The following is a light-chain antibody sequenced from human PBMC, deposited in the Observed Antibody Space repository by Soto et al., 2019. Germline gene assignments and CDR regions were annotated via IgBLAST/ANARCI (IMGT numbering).Light chain of an antibody. Sequence: EIVLTQSPGTLSLSPGERATLSCRASQSVSSNYLAWYQQNFGQAPRLLIYGASNRATGIPDRFSGSGSGTDFTLTISRLEPEDFAVYYCQQYGSSRLTFGGGTKVEIK. V-gene: IGKV3-20*01. CDR1: QSVSSNY. CDR3: QQYGSSRLT. J-gene: IGKJ4*01. CDR2: GAS.